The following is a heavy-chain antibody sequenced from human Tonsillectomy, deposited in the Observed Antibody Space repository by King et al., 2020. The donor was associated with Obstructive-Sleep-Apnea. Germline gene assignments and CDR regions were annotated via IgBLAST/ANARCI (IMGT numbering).Heavy chain of an antibody. D-gene: IGHD3-9*01. J-gene: IGHJ4*02. V-gene: IGHV3-23*04. Sequence: VQLVESGGGLVQPGGSLRLSCAASGFTFSSYSMSWVRQAPGKGLEGVSAIIGSGGRTYYADSGKGRFTISRDNSKNTLYLQMNSLRAEDTAVYYCAKGFLTGYYDIFDYWGQGTLVTVSS. CDR3: AKGFLTGYYDIFDY. CDR1: GFTFSSYS. CDR2: IIGSGGRT.